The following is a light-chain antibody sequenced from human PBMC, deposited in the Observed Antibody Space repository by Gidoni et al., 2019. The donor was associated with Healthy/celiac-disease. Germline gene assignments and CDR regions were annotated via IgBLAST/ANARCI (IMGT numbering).Light chain of an antibody. CDR1: QSISSY. Sequence: DIQMTQSTSSLSASVGARVTITCRASQSISSYLNWYQQKPGKAPKLLIYAASSLQSGVTSRFSGSGSGTDFTLTISSLQPEEFATYYCQQSYSTHPYTFGQGTKLEIK. CDR2: AAS. V-gene: IGKV1-39*01. J-gene: IGKJ2*01. CDR3: QQSYSTHPYT.